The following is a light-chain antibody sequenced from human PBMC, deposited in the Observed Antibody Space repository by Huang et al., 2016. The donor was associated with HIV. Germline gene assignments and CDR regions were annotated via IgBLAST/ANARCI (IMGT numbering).Light chain of an antibody. CDR2: AAS. CDR1: RGISDS. J-gene: IGKJ2*01. Sequence: DIQVTQSPSSLSVSVGDRVTVTCRTSRGISDSLVWYQQKPGRAPKLLVDAASRLESGVPSRFSGSGAGADFTLTINNLQPEDFATYYFQQYYGTPYTFGQGTKVEIK. V-gene: IGKV1-NL1*01. CDR3: QQYYGTPYT.